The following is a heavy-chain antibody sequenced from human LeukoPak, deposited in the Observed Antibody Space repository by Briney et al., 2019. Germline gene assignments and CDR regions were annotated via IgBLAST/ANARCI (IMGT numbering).Heavy chain of an antibody. D-gene: IGHD6-13*01. Sequence: SETLSLTCAVYGGSFSGYYWSWIRQPPGKGLEWIGNIYYSGSTYYSPSLKSRVSISVDTSKNQFSLKLKSVTAADTAVYYCAVATAGFPGFDPWGQGALVTVSS. CDR3: AVATAGFPGFDP. V-gene: IGHV4-34*01. CDR1: GGSFSGYY. J-gene: IGHJ5*02. CDR2: IYYSGST.